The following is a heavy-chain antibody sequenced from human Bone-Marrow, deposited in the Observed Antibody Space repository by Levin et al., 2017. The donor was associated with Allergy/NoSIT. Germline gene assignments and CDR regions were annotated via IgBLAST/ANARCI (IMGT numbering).Heavy chain of an antibody. CDR2: IGKSSTPI. J-gene: IGHJ5*02. Sequence: SCVASGFTFSDYYMSWIRLAPGRGLEWISYIGKSSTPIYYSDSVRGRFTISRDNAKNSLFLEMDRLTIDDTAVYYCARASTVTTLQCFDPWGQGTLVTVSS. D-gene: IGHD4-17*01. CDR1: GFTFSDYY. CDR3: ARASTVTTLQCFDP. V-gene: IGHV3-11*01.